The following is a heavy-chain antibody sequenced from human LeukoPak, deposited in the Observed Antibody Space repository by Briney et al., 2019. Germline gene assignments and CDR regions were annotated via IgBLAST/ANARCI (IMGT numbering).Heavy chain of an antibody. CDR2: IIPIFGTA. CDR1: GGTFISYA. V-gene: IGHV1-69*05. D-gene: IGHD5-18*01. J-gene: IGHJ4*02. CDR3: ASPQKGATRYSYGYGFDY. Sequence: SVKVSCKASGGTFISYAISWVRQAPGQGLEWMGGIIPIFGTANYAQKFQGRVTITTDESTSTACMELSSLRSEDTAVYYCASPQKGATRYSYGYGFDYWGQGTLVTASS.